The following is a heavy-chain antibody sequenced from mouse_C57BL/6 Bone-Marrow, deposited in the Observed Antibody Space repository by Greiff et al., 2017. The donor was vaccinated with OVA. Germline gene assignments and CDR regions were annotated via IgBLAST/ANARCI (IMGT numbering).Heavy chain of an antibody. Sequence: EVQLQQSGGDLVKPGGSLKLSCAASGFTFSSYGMSWVRQTPDKRLEWVATISSGGSYTYYPDSVKGRFTISRDNATNTLYLKMSSLKSEDTARYYCARHYYGSSYYWGQGTTLTVSS. CDR1: GFTFSSYG. CDR2: ISSGGSYT. J-gene: IGHJ2*01. D-gene: IGHD1-1*01. CDR3: ARHYYGSSYY. V-gene: IGHV5-6*01.